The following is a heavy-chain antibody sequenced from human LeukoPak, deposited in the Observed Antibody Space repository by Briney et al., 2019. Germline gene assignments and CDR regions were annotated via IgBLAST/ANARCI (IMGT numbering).Heavy chain of an antibody. CDR3: ARDRGSRWFGPIDY. CDR2: IWNDGSNT. CDR1: GFTFSSHG. Sequence: PGGSLRLSCAASGFTFSSHGLHWVRQAPGKGLEWVAVIWNDGSNTYHADSVKGRFTISRDNSKNTLYLQMNILRAEDTAVYYCARDRGSRWFGPIDYWGQGTLVTVSS. D-gene: IGHD6-13*01. V-gene: IGHV3-33*01. J-gene: IGHJ4*02.